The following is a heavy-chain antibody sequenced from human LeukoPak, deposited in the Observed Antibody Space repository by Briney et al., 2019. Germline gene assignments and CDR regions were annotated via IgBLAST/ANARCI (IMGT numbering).Heavy chain of an antibody. Sequence: SGPTLVKPTQTLTLTCTFSGFSLSTSGEGVGWIRQPPGKALEWLALIYWDDDKRYSPSLKSRLTITKDSSKNEVVLTMTNMDPVDTATYYCTHRRCGSVSWHPYFYYGLDVWGQGTTVTVSS. CDR2: IYWDDDK. V-gene: IGHV2-5*02. D-gene: IGHD2-21*01. J-gene: IGHJ6*02. CDR1: GFSLSTSGEG. CDR3: THRRCGSVSWHPYFYYGLDV.